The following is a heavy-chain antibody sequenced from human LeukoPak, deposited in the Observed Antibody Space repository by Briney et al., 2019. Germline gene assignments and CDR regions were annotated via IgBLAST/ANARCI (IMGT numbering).Heavy chain of an antibody. J-gene: IGHJ4*02. Sequence: PGGSLRLSCAASGFTFSSYAMSWVRQAPGKGLEWVSAISGSGVSTYYADSVKGRLTISRDNSKNTLYLQMNSLSAEDTAVYYCTTETGTSIYFDYWGQGTLVTVSS. CDR2: ISGSGVST. V-gene: IGHV3-23*01. CDR3: TTETGTSIYFDY. D-gene: IGHD1-1*01. CDR1: GFTFSSYA.